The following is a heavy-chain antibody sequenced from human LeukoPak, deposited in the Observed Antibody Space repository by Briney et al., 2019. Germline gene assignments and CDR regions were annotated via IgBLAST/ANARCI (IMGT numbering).Heavy chain of an antibody. CDR3: AREWMAVAGSDYFDY. CDR1: GNTLTDLS. D-gene: IGHD6-19*01. J-gene: IGHJ4*02. V-gene: IGHV1-24*01. CDR2: FNPEDAEV. Sequence: GASVKVSCKVSGNTLTDLSIHWVRQVPEKGLDWMGGFNPEDAEVIYAEKFQDRVTMTEDPSTDTAYLELSSLRAEDTAVYYCAREWMAVAGSDYFDYWGQGTLVTVSS.